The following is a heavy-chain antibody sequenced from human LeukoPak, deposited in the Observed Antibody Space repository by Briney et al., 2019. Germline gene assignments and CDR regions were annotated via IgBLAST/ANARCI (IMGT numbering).Heavy chain of an antibody. Sequence: SVKVSCKASGGTFSSYAISWVRQAPGQGLEWMGRIIPIFGIANYAQKFQGRVTITADKSTSTAYMELSSLRSEDTAVYYCARDVYRPVVVVPAAIHYYFDYWGQGTLVTVSS. D-gene: IGHD2-2*02. J-gene: IGHJ4*02. V-gene: IGHV1-69*04. CDR1: GGTFSSYA. CDR3: ARDVYRPVVVVPAAIHYYFDY. CDR2: IIPIFGIA.